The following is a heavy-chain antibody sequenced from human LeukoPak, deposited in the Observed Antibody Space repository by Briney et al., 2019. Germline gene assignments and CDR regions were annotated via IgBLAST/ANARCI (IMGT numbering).Heavy chain of an antibody. V-gene: IGHV4-59*08. CDR2: INYSGNT. D-gene: IGHD1-26*01. CDR3: ARHGQDTGNFYAHFDY. J-gene: IGHJ4*02. Sequence: KPSETLSLTCTVSGGSIRSNYWSWIRQTPGKGLEWIAYINYSGNTNNNPPLQSRVTISIDTSKSQFSLKLSSVTAADTAIYYCARHGQDTGNFYAHFDYWGQGTLVTVSS. CDR1: GGSIRSNY.